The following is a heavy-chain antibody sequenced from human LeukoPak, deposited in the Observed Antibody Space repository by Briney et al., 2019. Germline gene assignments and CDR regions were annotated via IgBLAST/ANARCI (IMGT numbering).Heavy chain of an antibody. V-gene: IGHV4-59*01. CDR3: ARDKHDILTGLDAFDI. CDR1: GGSISSYY. J-gene: IGHJ3*02. CDR2: IYYSGST. Sequence: SETLSLTCAVSGGSISSYYWSWIRQPPGKGLEWIGYIYYSGSTNYNPSLKSRVTISVDTSKNQFSLKLSSVTAADTAVYYCARDKHDILTGLDAFDIWGQGTMVTVSS. D-gene: IGHD3-9*01.